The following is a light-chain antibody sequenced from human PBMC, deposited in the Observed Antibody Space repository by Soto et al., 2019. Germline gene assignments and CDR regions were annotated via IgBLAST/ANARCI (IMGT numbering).Light chain of an antibody. CDR3: QHYGVSPRT. J-gene: IGKJ1*01. CDR1: QSLGTNF. Sequence: EIVLTQSPGTLSLSPGESGTLSCRASQSLGTNFLAWFQQKPGQAPRLLIYGASTRATGIPDRFSGSGSGTDFTLTITGLEPEDSEVYYCQHYGVSPRTFGQGTKVQIK. V-gene: IGKV3-20*01. CDR2: GAS.